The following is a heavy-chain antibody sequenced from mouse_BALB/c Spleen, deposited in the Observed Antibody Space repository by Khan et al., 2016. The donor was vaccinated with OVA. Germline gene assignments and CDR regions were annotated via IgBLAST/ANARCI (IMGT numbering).Heavy chain of an antibody. J-gene: IGHJ1*01. D-gene: IGHD2-14*01. V-gene: IGHV1-4*01. CDR2: INPSNTYT. CDR3: VRSGAYYRYDGYFDV. CDR1: GYTFTSYT. Sequence: QVQLKQSGAELARPGASVKMSCKASGYTFTSYTMHWVKQRPGQGLEWIGYINPSNTYTNYNQKFKDKATLTADQSSNTAYMQLSSLTSEDSAVYYCVRSGAYYRYDGYFDVWGAGTTVTVSS.